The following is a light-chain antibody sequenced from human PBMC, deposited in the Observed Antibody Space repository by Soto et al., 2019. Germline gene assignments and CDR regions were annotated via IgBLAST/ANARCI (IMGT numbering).Light chain of an antibody. J-gene: IGKJ1*01. CDR1: QRISSW. V-gene: IGKV1-5*03. CDR2: KAS. CDR3: QQYNDNWT. Sequence: DIQMTQSPSTLSASVGDRVTITCRASQRISSWLAWYQQKPGTAPNLLIYKASTLQSGVPSRFSGSGSGTEFPLPISSLQPDDSATYYCQQYNDNWTFGQGTKV.